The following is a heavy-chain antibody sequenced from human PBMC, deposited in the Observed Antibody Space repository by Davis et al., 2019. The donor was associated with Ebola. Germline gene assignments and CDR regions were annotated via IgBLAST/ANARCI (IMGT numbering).Heavy chain of an antibody. D-gene: IGHD6-6*01. CDR2: IDGSGVRT. V-gene: IGHV3-23*01. J-gene: IGHJ3*02. CDR3: AKDGTSSRGSHAFDI. Sequence: GESLQISCAASGFTFSTYAISWVRQAPGKGLEWVPTIDGSGVRTYYADSVKGRFTISRDNSKNTLYLQLNSLRADDTAVYYCAKDGTSSRGSHAFDIWGQGTMVTVSS. CDR1: GFTFSTYA.